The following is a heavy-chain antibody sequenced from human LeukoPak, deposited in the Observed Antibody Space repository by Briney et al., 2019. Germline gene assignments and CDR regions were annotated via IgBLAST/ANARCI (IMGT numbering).Heavy chain of an antibody. CDR1: GFTFSRYW. D-gene: IGHD6-13*01. V-gene: IGHV3-7*01. CDR3: ARDRDSSSWYFDY. J-gene: IGHJ4*02. Sequence: TGGSLRLSCAASGFTFSRYWVSWVRQAPGKGLEWVANIKQNGSEKYYVDSVKGRFTISRDNAKNSLYLKMSSLRAEDTAVYYCARDRDSSSWYFDYWGQGTLVTVSS. CDR2: IKQNGSEK.